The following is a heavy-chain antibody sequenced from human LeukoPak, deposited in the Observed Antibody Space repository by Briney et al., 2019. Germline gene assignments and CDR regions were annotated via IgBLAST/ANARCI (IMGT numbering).Heavy chain of an antibody. CDR1: GFSLSTRGVG. J-gene: IGHJ4*02. V-gene: IGHV2-5*02. CDR3: AHNDYGDYPTD. D-gene: IGHD4-17*01. CDR2: IYWDDDK. Sequence: SGPTLVNPTQTLTLTCTFSGFSLSTRGVGVGWIRQPPGEALEWLALIYWDDDKRYSPSLKSRLTITKDSSKNQVVLTMTNMDPVDTATYFCAHNDYGDYPTDWGQGTLVTVSS.